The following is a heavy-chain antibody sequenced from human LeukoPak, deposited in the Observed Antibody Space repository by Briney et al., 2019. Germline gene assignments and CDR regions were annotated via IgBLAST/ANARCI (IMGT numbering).Heavy chain of an antibody. Sequence: PGRSLRLSCAASGFTFSRYAMHWVRQAPGKGLEWVAVVSYDGSNKYYADSVKGRFTISRDNSKNTLYLQMNSQRAEDTALYYCATIQSSLYYYYYYMDVWGKGTTVTVSS. V-gene: IGHV3-30-3*01. J-gene: IGHJ6*03. CDR3: ATIQSSLYYYYYYMDV. CDR1: GFTFSRYA. D-gene: IGHD2-2*02. CDR2: VSYDGSNK.